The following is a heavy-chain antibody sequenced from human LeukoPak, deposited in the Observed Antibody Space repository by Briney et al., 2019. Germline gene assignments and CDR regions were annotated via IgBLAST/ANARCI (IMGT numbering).Heavy chain of an antibody. J-gene: IGHJ4*02. D-gene: IGHD3-10*01. CDR2: ISIYNGNT. Sequence: VASVKVSCKASGYTFTSYGISWVRQAPGQGLEWMGWISIYNGNTNYPQKLQGRVSMTTDTSTTTAYMELRSLRYDDTAVYYCARSLVVRGVIGVVDYWGQGTLVTVSS. CDR1: GYTFTSYG. CDR3: ARSLVVRGVIGVVDY. V-gene: IGHV1-18*01.